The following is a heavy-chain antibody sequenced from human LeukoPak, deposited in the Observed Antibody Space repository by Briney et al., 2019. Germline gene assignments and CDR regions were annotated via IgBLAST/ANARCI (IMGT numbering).Heavy chain of an antibody. Sequence: PSQTLSLTCTVSGGSISSGDYYWSWIRQPPGKGLEWIGYIYYSGSTYYNPSLKSRVTISVDTSKNQFSLKLSSVTAADTAVYYCARGEYCSGGSCYYFDYWGQGTLVTVSS. J-gene: IGHJ4*02. CDR3: ARGEYCSGGSCYYFDY. D-gene: IGHD2-15*01. V-gene: IGHV4-30-4*01. CDR1: GGSISSGDYY. CDR2: IYYSGST.